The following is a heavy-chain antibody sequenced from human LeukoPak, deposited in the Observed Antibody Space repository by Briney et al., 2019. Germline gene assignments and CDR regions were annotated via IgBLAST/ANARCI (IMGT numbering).Heavy chain of an antibody. J-gene: IGHJ5*02. D-gene: IGHD2-21*02. Sequence: PSETLSLTCTVSGGSTNGHYWTWIRQPPGKGLEWIGFVYDNGNTNYNSSLQSRVTMSVDTSTNQLSLKMSSVTAADTAIYSCARVFRGVVTSNWFDPWGQGTLVTVSS. CDR2: VYDNGNT. CDR1: GGSTNGHY. CDR3: ARVFRGVVTSNWFDP. V-gene: IGHV4-59*11.